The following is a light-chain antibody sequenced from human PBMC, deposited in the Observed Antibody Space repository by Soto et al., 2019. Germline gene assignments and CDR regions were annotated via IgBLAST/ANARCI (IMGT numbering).Light chain of an antibody. Sequence: QLVLTQPRSVSGSPGQSVTISCTGTSSDVGSPNYVSWYQQHPGKVPKLIISDVSKRPSGVPDRFSGSKSDNTASLTISGLQDEDEADYFCCSHAGSYVVFGGGTKVTVL. CDR3: CSHAGSYVV. J-gene: IGLJ2*01. CDR1: SSDVGSPNY. CDR2: DVS. V-gene: IGLV2-11*01.